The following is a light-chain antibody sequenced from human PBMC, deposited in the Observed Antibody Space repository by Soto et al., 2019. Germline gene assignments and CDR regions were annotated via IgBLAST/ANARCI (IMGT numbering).Light chain of an antibody. CDR3: SSCTSTYMSV. CDR1: SSDVGTCNY. V-gene: IGLV2-14*01. Sequence: QSALTQPASVSGSPGQSITISCTGASSDVGTCNYVSWYQQHPGKAPKLMIYEVTNRPSGISNRFSGSKSGNTASLTISGLRADDEADYYCSSCTSTYMSVFGTGTKLTVL. J-gene: IGLJ1*01. CDR2: EVT.